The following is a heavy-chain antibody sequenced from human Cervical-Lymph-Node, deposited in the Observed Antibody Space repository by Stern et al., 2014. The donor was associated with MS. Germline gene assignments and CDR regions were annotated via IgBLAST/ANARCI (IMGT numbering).Heavy chain of an antibody. D-gene: IGHD1-26*01. J-gene: IGHJ4*02. V-gene: IGHV3-33*01. CDR3: ARGGGSWGYFDY. Sequence: QVQLVESGGGVVQPGRSLRLSCAASGFTFSSYGMHWVRQAPGKGLEWVAVIWYDGSNKYYEDSVKGRFTISRDNSKNTLYLQMNSLRAEDTAVYYCARGGGSWGYFDYWGQGTLVTVSS. CDR2: IWYDGSNK. CDR1: GFTFSSYG.